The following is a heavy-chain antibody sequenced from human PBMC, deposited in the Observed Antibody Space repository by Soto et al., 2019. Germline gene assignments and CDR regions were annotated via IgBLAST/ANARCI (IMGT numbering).Heavy chain of an antibody. Sequence: PGECLTTSCKDSGYSFTNYWISWVLQMPGKGLECMGRVDPTDSYSNYSPSCQGHVTISADKSISSAYLQWSSLKASDSAMYYCARDSYYTSGNYFTSYPYAMDVWGQGTTVTVSS. J-gene: IGHJ6*01. CDR2: VDPTDSYS. CDR3: ARDSYYTSGNYFTSYPYAMDV. V-gene: IGHV5-10-1*01. CDR1: GYSFTNYW. D-gene: IGHD3-10*01.